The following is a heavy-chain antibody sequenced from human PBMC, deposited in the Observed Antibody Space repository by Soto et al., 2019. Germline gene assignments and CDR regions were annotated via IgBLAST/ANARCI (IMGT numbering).Heavy chain of an antibody. V-gene: IGHV4-31*03. Sequence: QVQLQESGPGLVKPSQTLSLTCTVSGGSISSGGYYWSWIRQHPGKGLEWMGYIYYSGSTYYNPSLKSRVTISVDTSKNQFSLKLSSVTAADTAVYYCARVGLGYCSGGSCFPIEGAEYFQHWGQGTLVTVSS. CDR2: IYYSGST. CDR3: ARVGLGYCSGGSCFPIEGAEYFQH. D-gene: IGHD2-15*01. J-gene: IGHJ1*01. CDR1: GGSISSGGYY.